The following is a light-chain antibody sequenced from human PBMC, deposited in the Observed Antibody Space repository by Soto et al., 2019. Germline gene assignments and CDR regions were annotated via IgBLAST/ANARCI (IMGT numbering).Light chain of an antibody. CDR3: QQSYSDWT. CDR1: QSISSY. Sequence: DIQMTQSPSSLSASVGDRVTITCRASQSISSYLNWYQQKPGKAPKLLIYAASSLQSGVPSRFSGSASGTDFTLTISSLQPEDFATYYCQQSYSDWTFGQGTKVEIK. J-gene: IGKJ1*01. CDR2: AAS. V-gene: IGKV1-39*01.